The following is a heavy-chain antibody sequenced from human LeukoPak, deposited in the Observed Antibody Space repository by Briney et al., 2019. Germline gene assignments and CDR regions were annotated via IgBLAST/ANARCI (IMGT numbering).Heavy chain of an antibody. CDR1: GGSISTYY. J-gene: IGHJ6*03. D-gene: IGHD3-22*01. CDR2: VFYSGNT. V-gene: IGHV4-59*12. CDR3: AREPWNYYDNLTYGMTARPRRYYHYYMDV. Sequence: PSEPLSLICTVSGGSISTYYWSWIRQPPGKGLEWIGYVFYSGNTIYNPSLESRVSISEDTSKNQFSLRLNSVTAADTAVYYCAREPWNYYDNLTYGMTARPRRYYHYYMDVWGIGTTVTVSS.